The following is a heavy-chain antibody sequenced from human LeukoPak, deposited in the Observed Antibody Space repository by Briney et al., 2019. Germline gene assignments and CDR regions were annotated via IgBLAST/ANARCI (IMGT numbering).Heavy chain of an antibody. V-gene: IGHV3-74*01. J-gene: IGHJ4*02. CDR1: GFTFSSYW. D-gene: IGHD6-13*01. CDR3: AKDPVFGYSSSKYYFDY. Sequence: GGSLRLSCAASGFTFSSYWMHWVRQTPGKGLVWVSRINSDGSSTVSADSVKGRFTISRDNAMNTLYLQMNSLRAEDTAVYYCAKDPVFGYSSSKYYFDYWGQGTLVTVSS. CDR2: INSDGSST.